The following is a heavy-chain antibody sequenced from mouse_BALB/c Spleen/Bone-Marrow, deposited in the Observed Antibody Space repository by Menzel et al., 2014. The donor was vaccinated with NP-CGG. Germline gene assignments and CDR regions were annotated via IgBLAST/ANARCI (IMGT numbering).Heavy chain of an antibody. CDR2: ISNRGIYT. D-gene: IGHD2-4*01. CDR1: GFTFSTYG. J-gene: IGHJ3*01. CDR3: VRPYDYGTWFAY. V-gene: IGHV5-6*01. Sequence: EVQRVESGGDLVKPGGSLKLSCAASGFTFSTYGMSWVRQTPDKRLEWVAAISNRGIYTYYPDTVKGRFTISRDNAKNTLYLQMSSLKSEDTAMYYCVRPYDYGTWFAYWGQGTLVTVSA.